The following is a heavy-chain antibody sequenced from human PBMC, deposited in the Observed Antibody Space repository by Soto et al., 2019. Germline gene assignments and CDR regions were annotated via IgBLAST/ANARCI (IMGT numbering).Heavy chain of an antibody. Sequence: GSLRLSCAASGXSFSSLSMSWVRQAPGKGLEWVSSISGRGVDTLYADSVKGRFTISRDNSSNTLYLQVNSLRAEDTAVYYCAKDQTDVTLFDYWGQGTLVTVSS. D-gene: IGHD2-21*02. V-gene: IGHV3-23*01. CDR2: ISGRGVDT. CDR3: AKDQTDVTLFDY. CDR1: GXSFSSLS. J-gene: IGHJ4*02.